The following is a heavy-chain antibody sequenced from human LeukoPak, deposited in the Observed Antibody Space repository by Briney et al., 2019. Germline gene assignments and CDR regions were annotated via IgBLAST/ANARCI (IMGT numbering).Heavy chain of an antibody. CDR2: INSDGSST. V-gene: IGHV3-74*01. Sequence: GGSLRLSCAASGFTFSSYWMHWVRQAPGKGLVWVSRINSDGSSTSYADSVKGRFTISRDNAKNTLYLQMNSLRAEDTAVYYCARGGGYSNGFDYWGQGTLVTVSS. D-gene: IGHD5-18*01. CDR3: ARGGGYSNGFDY. J-gene: IGHJ4*02. CDR1: GFTFSSYW.